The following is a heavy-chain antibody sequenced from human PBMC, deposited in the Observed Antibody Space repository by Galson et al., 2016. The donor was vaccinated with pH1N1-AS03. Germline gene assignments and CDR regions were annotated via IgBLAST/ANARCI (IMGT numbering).Heavy chain of an antibody. Sequence: SVKVSCKASGYTFTNYGVSWVRQAPGQGLEWMGGISSFNGYTTYAQKLQDRVTMTRDTSTRTAYMELRSLRSDDTAVYFCSRDAAYYYGMDVWGQGTTVIVS. CDR3: SRDAAYYYGMDV. CDR2: ISSFNGYT. CDR1: GYTFTNYG. D-gene: IGHD6-25*01. V-gene: IGHV1-18*01. J-gene: IGHJ6*02.